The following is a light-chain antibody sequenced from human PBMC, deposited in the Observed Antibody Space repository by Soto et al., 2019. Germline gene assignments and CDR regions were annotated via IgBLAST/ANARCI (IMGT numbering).Light chain of an antibody. CDR2: GAS. CDR1: QSVSSSY. V-gene: IGKV3-20*01. J-gene: IGKJ2*01. Sequence: EIVLTQSPGTLSLSPGERATLSCRASQSVSSSYLAWYQQKPGQAPRLLISGASSRDTGIPDRFSGSGSGTDFTLNISRLEPEDFAVYYCQQYCGSPDTFGQGTKLEIK. CDR3: QQYCGSPDT.